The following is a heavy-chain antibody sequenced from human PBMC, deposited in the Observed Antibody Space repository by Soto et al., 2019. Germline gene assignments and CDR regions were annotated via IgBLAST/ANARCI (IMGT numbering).Heavy chain of an antibody. V-gene: IGHV1-24*01. D-gene: IGHD3-10*01. CDR2: FDPEDIKT. CDR1: GYTLTELS. CDR3: ATLADYFGSGSFPSYFDY. J-gene: IGHJ4*02. Sequence: QVQMVQSGAEVKKPGASVKVSCKVSGYTLTELSIHWVRQPPGKGLEWMGGFDPEDIKTIYAQKFQGRVTMTEDRSTDPASMELSRLRSEDTAVYYWATLADYFGSGSFPSYFDYWGQGTLVTVSS.